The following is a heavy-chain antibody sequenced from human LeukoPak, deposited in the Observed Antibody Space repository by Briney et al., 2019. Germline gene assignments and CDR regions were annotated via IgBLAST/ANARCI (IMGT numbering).Heavy chain of an antibody. J-gene: IGHJ3*02. CDR1: GGSFSGYY. CDR2: IYYSGST. D-gene: IGHD3-22*01. Sequence: SETLSLTCAVYGGSFSGYYWSWVRQPPGKGLEWIGYIYYSGSTNYNPSLKSRVTISVDTSKNQFSLKLSSVTAADTAVYYCASFWGPAMIGLSGAFDIWGQGTMVTVSS. V-gene: IGHV4-59*01. CDR3: ASFWGPAMIGLSGAFDI.